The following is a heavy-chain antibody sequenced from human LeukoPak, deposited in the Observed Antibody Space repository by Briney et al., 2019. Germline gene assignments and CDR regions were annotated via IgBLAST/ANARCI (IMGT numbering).Heavy chain of an antibody. CDR2: TSLTGLT. Sequence: SETLSLTCGVSGGSISNTNWWSWVRQPPGQGLEWIGETSLTGLTHYNPSLESRVTVSLDKSKNQLSLNLTSVTAGDTAVYYCSRENGAFSPFGYWGQGTLVTVLS. CDR3: SRENGAFSPFGY. J-gene: IGHJ4*02. CDR1: GGSISNTNW. V-gene: IGHV4-4*02. D-gene: IGHD2-8*01.